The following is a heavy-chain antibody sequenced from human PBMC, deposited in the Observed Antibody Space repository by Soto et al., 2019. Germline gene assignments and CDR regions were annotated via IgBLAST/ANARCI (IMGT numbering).Heavy chain of an antibody. CDR3: AREIYDDYDSSGFDH. J-gene: IGHJ4*02. CDR1: GFTVSTDY. D-gene: IGHD3-22*01. V-gene: IGHV3-66*01. Sequence: GGSLRLSCAASGFTVSTDYMSWVRQAPGKGLEWVSVIYSGASTYYADAVKGRFTISRDNAKNTLSLQMNSLRAEDTAVYYCAREIYDDYDSSGFDHWGQGTLVTVSS. CDR2: IYSGAST.